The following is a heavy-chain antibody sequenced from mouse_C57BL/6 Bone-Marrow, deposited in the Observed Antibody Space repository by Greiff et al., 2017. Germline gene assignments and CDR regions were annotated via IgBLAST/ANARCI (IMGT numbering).Heavy chain of an antibody. V-gene: IGHV1-9*01. Sequence: QVQLQQSGAELMKPGASVKISCKATGYTFSSYWIEWVKQRPGHGLEWIGEILPGSGSTNYNEKFKGKATFTADTSSNTAYMKISSLTSEDSAVYYCARGEFMTTGYYAMDYWDQGAADTFSA. D-gene: IGHD4-1*01. CDR3: ARGEFMTTGYYAMDY. CDR2: ILPGSGST. J-gene: IGHJ4*01. CDR1: GYTFSSYW.